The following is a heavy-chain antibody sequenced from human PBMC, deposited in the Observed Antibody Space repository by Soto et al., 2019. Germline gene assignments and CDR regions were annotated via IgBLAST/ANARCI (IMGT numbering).Heavy chain of an antibody. J-gene: IGHJ4*02. CDR1: GFTFNTYA. Sequence: GGSLRLSCAATGFTFNTYAMSWVRQAPGKGLEWVSAIGSDGTAIQYADSVKGRFTISKDNSKDTLYLQMNSLRAEDTAVYYCAKPGLTVAGTRYFDRWGQGTLVTVSS. D-gene: IGHD6-19*01. CDR3: AKPGLTVAGTRYFDR. CDR2: IGSDGTAI. V-gene: IGHV3-23*05.